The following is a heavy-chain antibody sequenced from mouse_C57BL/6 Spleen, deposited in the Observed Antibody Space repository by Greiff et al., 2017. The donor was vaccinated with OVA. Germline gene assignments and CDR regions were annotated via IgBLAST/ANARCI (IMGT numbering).Heavy chain of an antibody. CDR1: GYAFTNYL. J-gene: IGHJ4*01. Sequence: QVQLKESGAELVRPGTSVKVSCKASGYAFTNYLIEWVKQRPGQGLEWIGVINPGSGGTNYNEKFKGKATLTADKSSSTAYMQLSSLTSEDSAVYFCARKEDYGSSPYWAMDYWGQGTSVTVSS. D-gene: IGHD1-1*01. V-gene: IGHV1-54*01. CDR3: ARKEDYGSSPYWAMDY. CDR2: INPGSGGT.